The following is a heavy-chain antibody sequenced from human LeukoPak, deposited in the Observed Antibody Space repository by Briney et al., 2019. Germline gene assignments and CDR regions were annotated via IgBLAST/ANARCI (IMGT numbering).Heavy chain of an antibody. CDR3: ARDGGPLPAAYGYYYMDV. CDR2: ISHSGST. CDR1: GYSVTSGYF. Sequence: SETLSLTCTVSGYSVTSGYFWGWLRQPPGKGLEWIGSISHSGSTSYNPSLKSRVTISVDMSKNQFSLRLTSVTAADTAVYYCARDGGPLPAAYGYYYMDVWGKGTTVTVSS. J-gene: IGHJ6*03. V-gene: IGHV4-38-2*02. D-gene: IGHD2-2*01.